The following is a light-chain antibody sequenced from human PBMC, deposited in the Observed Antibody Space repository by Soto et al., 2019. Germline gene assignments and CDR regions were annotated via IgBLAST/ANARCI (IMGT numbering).Light chain of an antibody. CDR1: SSNIGADFG. CDR2: VNT. CDR3: QSYDRSLSGWV. V-gene: IGLV1-40*01. Sequence: QSVLTQPPPVSGAPGQTITISCTGSSSNIGADFGVHWYQQLPGAAPKLVIFVNTNRPSGVPDRFSGSKSGTSASLAITGLQAEDEADYYCQSYDRSLSGWVFGTGTQLTVL. J-gene: IGLJ7*01.